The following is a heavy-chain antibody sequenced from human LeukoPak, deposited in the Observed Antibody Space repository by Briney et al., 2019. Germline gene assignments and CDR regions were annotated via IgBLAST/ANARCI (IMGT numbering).Heavy chain of an antibody. J-gene: IGHJ6*02. CDR2: INPSGGST. CDR1: GYTFTSYY. D-gene: IGHD3-9*01. V-gene: IGHV1-46*01. CDR3: ARDPKSPYYDIPYNYGMDV. Sequence: ASVKVSCKASGYTFTSYYMHWVRQAPGQGLEWMGIINPSGGSTSYAQKFQGRVTMTRDTSTSTVYMELSSLRSGDTAVYYCARDPKSPYYDIPYNYGMDVWGQGTTVTVSS.